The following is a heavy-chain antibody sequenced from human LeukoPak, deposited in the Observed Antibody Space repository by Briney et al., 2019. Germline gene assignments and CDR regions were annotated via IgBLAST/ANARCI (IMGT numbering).Heavy chain of an antibody. CDR2: IYYSGST. Sequence: SETLSLTCTVSGGSISSYYWSWIRQPPGKGLEWAGYIYYSGSTNYNPSLKSRVTISVDTSKNQFSLKLSSVTAADTAVYYCAREVYGSGSSGYDYWGQGTLVTVSS. J-gene: IGHJ4*02. CDR3: AREVYGSGSSGYDY. D-gene: IGHD3-10*01. V-gene: IGHV4-59*01. CDR1: GGSISSYY.